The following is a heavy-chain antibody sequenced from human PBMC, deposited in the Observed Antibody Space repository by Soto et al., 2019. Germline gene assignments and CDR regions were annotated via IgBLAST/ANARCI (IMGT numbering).Heavy chain of an antibody. Sequence: SETLSITCTVSGGSISSYYWSWIRQPPGKGLEWIGYIYYSGSTNYNPSLKSRVTISVDTSKNQFSLKLSSVTAADTAVYYCARTSGSGYYLFYYWAQRTLVPVSS. CDR3: ARTSGSGYYLFYY. V-gene: IGHV4-59*01. CDR2: IYYSGST. J-gene: IGHJ4*02. CDR1: GGSISSYY. D-gene: IGHD3-22*01.